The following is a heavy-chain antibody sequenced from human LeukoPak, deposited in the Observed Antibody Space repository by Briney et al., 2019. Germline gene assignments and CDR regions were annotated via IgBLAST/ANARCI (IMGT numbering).Heavy chain of an antibody. J-gene: IGHJ2*01. CDR2: INHSGST. D-gene: IGHD3-22*01. CDR1: GGSFSGYY. V-gene: IGHV4-34*01. Sequence: SETLSLTCAVYGGSFSGYYWSWIRQPPGKGLEWIGEINHSGSTNYNPSLKGRVTISVDTSKNQFSLKLSSVTAADTAVYYCARTVYYYDSSGPSNWYFDLWGRGTLVTVSS. CDR3: ARTVYYYDSSGPSNWYFDL.